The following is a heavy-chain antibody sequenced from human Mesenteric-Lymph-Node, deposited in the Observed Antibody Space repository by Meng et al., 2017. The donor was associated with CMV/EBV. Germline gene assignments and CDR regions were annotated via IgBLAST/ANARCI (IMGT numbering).Heavy chain of an antibody. CDR3: ATLVNPY. D-gene: IGHD2-8*02. V-gene: IGHV4-34*01. CDR2: INHSGST. J-gene: IGHJ4*02. Sequence: GSLRLSCAVYGGSFSGYYWSWIRQPPGKGLEWIGEINHSGSTNYNPSLKSRVTISVDTSKNQFSLKLSSVTAADTAVYYCATLVNPYWGQGTVVTVSS. CDR1: GGSFSGYY.